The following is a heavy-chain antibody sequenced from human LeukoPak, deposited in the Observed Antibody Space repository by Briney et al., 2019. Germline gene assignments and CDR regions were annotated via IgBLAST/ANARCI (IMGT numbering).Heavy chain of an antibody. CDR3: ARVRGSNAMDV. Sequence: PGGSLRLSCAAAGFTSSSYWMSWVRQAPGKGLEWVANIKQDGSEKYYVDSVRGRFTISRDNAKNSLYLQMNSLRAEDTAVYYCARVRGSNAMDVWGKGTTVTVSS. D-gene: IGHD3-10*01. V-gene: IGHV3-7*01. J-gene: IGHJ6*03. CDR2: IKQDGSEK. CDR1: GFTSSSYW.